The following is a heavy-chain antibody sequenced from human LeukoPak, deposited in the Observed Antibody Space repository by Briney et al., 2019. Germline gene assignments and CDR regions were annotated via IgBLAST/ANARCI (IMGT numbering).Heavy chain of an antibody. D-gene: IGHD3-10*01. CDR3: ARGRATMVRGYAFDI. J-gene: IGHJ3*02. CDR2: ISYDGSNT. Sequence: PGGSLRLSCAASGFTFSTYAIHWVRRAPGKGLEWVAVISYDGSNTYYADSVKGRFTISRDNSKNTLYLQMNSLRAEDTAVYYCARGRATMVRGYAFDIWGQGTMVTVSS. V-gene: IGHV3-30-3*01. CDR1: GFTFSTYA.